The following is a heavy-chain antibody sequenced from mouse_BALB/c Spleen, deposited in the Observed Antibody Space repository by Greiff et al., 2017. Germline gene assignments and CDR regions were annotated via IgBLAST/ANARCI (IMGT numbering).Heavy chain of an antibody. D-gene: IGHD2-4*01. V-gene: IGHV1S135*01. CDR2: IDPFNGGT. J-gene: IGHJ3*01. Sequence: VQLQQSGPELMKPGASVKISCKASGYSFTSYYMHWVKQSHGKSLEWIGYIDPFNGGTSSNQKFKGKATLTVDKSSSTAYMHLSSLTSEDSAVYYCATMITTWFAYWGQGTLVTVSA. CDR3: ATMITTWFAY. CDR1: GYSFTSYY.